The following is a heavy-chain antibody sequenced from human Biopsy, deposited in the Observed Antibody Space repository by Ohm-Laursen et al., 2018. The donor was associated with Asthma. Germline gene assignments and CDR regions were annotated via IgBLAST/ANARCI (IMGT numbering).Heavy chain of an antibody. J-gene: IGHJ6*02. Sequence: GTLSLTCTVSGGSMSSSSYYWGWMRQAPGKGLERVSSISSSGSTTYPAESVKGRFTISRDNAQKSLFLQMGSLRAEDTAIYYCARVFESSEWGPFYHFGLDVWGQGTTVAVSS. V-gene: IGHV3-11*01. CDR1: GGSMSSSSYY. D-gene: IGHD6-25*01. CDR2: ISSSGSTT. CDR3: ARVFESSEWGPFYHFGLDV.